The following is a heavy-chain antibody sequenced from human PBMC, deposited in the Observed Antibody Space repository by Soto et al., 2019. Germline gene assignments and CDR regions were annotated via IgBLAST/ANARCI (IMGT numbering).Heavy chain of an antibody. CDR2: IYWDDDK. CDR3: AHRPSYCSGGSCYSGFDY. Sequence: QITLKESGPTLVKPTQTLTLTCTFSGFSLSTSGVGVGWIRQPPGKALEWLALIYWDDDKRYSPSLKSRLTITKATXXXQXXLTMTNMDPVDTATYYCAHRPSYCSGGSCYSGFDYWGQGPLVTVSS. V-gene: IGHV2-5*02. D-gene: IGHD2-15*01. J-gene: IGHJ4*02. CDR1: GFSLSTSGVG.